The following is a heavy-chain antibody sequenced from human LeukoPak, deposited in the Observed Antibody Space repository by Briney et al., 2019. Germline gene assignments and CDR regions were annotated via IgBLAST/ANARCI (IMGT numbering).Heavy chain of an antibody. CDR2: INHSGST. V-gene: IGHV4-34*01. J-gene: IGHJ3*02. CDR1: GGSFSGYY. Sequence: SETLSLTCAVYGGSFSGYYWSWIRQPPGKGLEWIGEINHSGSTNYNPSLKSRGTISVDTSKNQFSLKLSSVTAADTAVYYCARQIVRYFDWLSGPMDAFDIWGQGTMVTVSS. D-gene: IGHD3-9*01. CDR3: ARQIVRYFDWLSGPMDAFDI.